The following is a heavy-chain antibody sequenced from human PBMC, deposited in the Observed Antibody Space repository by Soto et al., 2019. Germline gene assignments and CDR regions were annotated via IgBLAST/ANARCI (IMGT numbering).Heavy chain of an antibody. CDR2: IRSKAYGGTT. V-gene: IGHV3-49*03. CDR1: GFTFGDYA. D-gene: IGHD3-3*01. CDR3: TRGGDFWSGYYYYFDY. J-gene: IGHJ4*02. Sequence: GGSLRLSCTASGFTFGDYAMSWFRQAPGKGLEWVGFIRSKAYGGTTEYAASVKGRFTISRDDSKSIAYLQMNSLKTEDTAVYYCTRGGDFWSGYYYYFDYWGQGTLVTVSS.